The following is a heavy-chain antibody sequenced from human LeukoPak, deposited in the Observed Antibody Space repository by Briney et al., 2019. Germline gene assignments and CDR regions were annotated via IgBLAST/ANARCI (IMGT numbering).Heavy chain of an antibody. J-gene: IGHJ3*02. CDR3: ARRRRIAAAGTDAFDI. Sequence: PSETLSLTCTVSGASISSYYWNWLRQPPGKGLEWLGYIYYSGSTNYNPSLKSRVTISVDTSKTHFSLRLSSVTAADTAIYYCARRRRIAAAGTDAFDIWGQGTMVTVSS. V-gene: IGHV4-59*08. CDR2: IYYSGST. D-gene: IGHD6-13*01. CDR1: GASISSYY.